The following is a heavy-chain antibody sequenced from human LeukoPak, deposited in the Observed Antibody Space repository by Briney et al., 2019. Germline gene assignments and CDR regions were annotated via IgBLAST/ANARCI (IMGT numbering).Heavy chain of an antibody. CDR3: AGETTDRYSGSFVLTR. D-gene: IGHD1-26*01. J-gene: IGHJ4*02. CDR1: GFSFRSFW. Sequence: PGGSLRLSCAASGFSFRSFWMNWVRQAPGKGLEWVANIKEDGSEQYYVDSVKGRFTISRDNAKNSLFLQMNSLWAEDTGVYYCAGETTDRYSGSFVLTRWGQGTLVTVSS. V-gene: IGHV3-7*03. CDR2: IKEDGSEQ.